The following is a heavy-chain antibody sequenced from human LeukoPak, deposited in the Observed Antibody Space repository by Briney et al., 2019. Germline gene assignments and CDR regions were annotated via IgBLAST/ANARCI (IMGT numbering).Heavy chain of an antibody. V-gene: IGHV4-34*01. CDR2: INHSGST. CDR3: ARLRSGY. Sequence: PSETLSLTCAVYGGSFSGYYWSWIRQPPGKGLEWIGEINHSGSTNYNPSLKSRVTISVDTSKNQFSLKLSSVTAADTAVYYCARLRSGYWGQGTLVTVSS. J-gene: IGHJ4*02. CDR1: GGSFSGYY. D-gene: IGHD3-3*01.